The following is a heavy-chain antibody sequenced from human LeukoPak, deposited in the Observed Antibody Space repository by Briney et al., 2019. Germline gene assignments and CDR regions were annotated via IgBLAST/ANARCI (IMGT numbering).Heavy chain of an antibody. V-gene: IGHV4-59*01. J-gene: IGHJ4*02. CDR2: IYYSGST. CDR3: ARSTRGYSYGDFDY. D-gene: IGHD5-18*01. CDR1: GGSISSYY. Sequence: SETLFLTCTVSGGSISSYYWSWIRQPPGKGLEWIGYIYYSGSTNYNPSLKSRVTISVDTSKNQFSLKLSSVTAADTAVYYCARSTRGYSYGDFDYWGQGTLVTVSS.